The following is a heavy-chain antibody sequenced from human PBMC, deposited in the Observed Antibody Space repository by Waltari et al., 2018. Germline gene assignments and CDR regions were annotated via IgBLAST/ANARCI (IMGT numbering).Heavy chain of an antibody. D-gene: IGHD1-20*01. CDR3: AKPFYNWDDPLHS. CDR1: GICFTNFP. V-gene: IGHV3-23*01. CDR2: ITVSDDT. Sequence: EVQLLASGGGLVQPGGSLRLPCAASGICFTNFPINWVRLAPGTGLDWVAAITVSDDTFYADSVMGRFTVSRDTSKNTVYLQMNGLRAEDTAIYYCAKPFYNWDDPLHSWGQGTLVAVSS. J-gene: IGHJ4*02.